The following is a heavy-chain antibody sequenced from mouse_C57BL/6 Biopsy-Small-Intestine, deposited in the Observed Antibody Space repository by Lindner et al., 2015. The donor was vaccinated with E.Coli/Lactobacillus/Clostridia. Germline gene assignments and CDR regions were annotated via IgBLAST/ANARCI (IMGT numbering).Heavy chain of an antibody. V-gene: IGHV1-39*01. CDR2: INPNYGTA. CDR3: ARHYAEGFAY. Sequence: VQLQESGPELVKPGAPVKISCKASGYSFTDYNMNWVKQSNGKSLEWIGLINPNYGTASYNQKFKGKATLTVDQSSSTAYMQLNSLTSEDSAVYYCARHYAEGFAYWGQGTLVTVSA. D-gene: IGHD1-1*01. J-gene: IGHJ3*01. CDR1: GYSFTDYN.